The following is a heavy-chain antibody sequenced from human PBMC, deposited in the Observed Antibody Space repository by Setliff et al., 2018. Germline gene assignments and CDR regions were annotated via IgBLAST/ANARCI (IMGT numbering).Heavy chain of an antibody. Sequence: ASVKVSCKASGYSFTDYYMHWVRQVPGRGLEWMGWINPKSGGTRYAQKFQGRVTMTRDTSISTAYMELSSLRSDDTAVYYCARAGQPLRFLYMDVWGKGTPVTVSS. CDR2: INPKSGGT. CDR1: GYSFTDYY. J-gene: IGHJ6*04. D-gene: IGHD3-3*01. CDR3: ARAGQPLRFLYMDV. V-gene: IGHV1-2*02.